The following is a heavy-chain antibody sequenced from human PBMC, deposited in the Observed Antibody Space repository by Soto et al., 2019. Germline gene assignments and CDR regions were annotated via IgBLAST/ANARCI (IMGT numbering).Heavy chain of an antibody. CDR3: AHSAVRTVDTGYFDY. Sequence: QITLKESGPTLVKPTQTLTLTCTFSGFSLSTSGVGVGWIRQPPGKALEWLALIYWDDDKRYSPFLKSRLTITKDTSKNQVVLTMTNMDPVDTATYYCAHSAVRTVDTGYFDYWGQGTLVTVSS. J-gene: IGHJ4*02. D-gene: IGHD5-18*01. CDR2: IYWDDDK. V-gene: IGHV2-5*02. CDR1: GFSLSTSGVG.